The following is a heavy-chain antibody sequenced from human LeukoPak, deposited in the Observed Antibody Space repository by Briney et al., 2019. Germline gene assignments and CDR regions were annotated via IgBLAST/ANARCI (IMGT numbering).Heavy chain of an antibody. CDR3: ARVLGAAGTNYFEY. D-gene: IGHD6-13*01. CDR2: ISANNGNT. CDR1: GYTFTSYG. V-gene: IGHV1-18*01. J-gene: IGHJ4*02. Sequence: ASVKVSCMASGYTFTSYGISWVRQPSGQGFEWMGWISANNGNTNYAQKLQGRVTMTTETSTSTAYMELRSLRSDDTAVYYCARVLGAAGTNYFEYWGQGTLVTVS.